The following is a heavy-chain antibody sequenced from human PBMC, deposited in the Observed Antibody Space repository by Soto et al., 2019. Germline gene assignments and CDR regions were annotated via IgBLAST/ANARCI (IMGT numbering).Heavy chain of an antibody. CDR1: GFTFSSYA. CDR3: AKIYPGNIRMKGVIVLYFDY. V-gene: IGHV3-23*01. CDR2: ISGSGGST. D-gene: IGHD3-16*02. Sequence: GGSLRLSCAASGFTFSSYAMSWVRQAPGKGLEWVSAISGSGGSTYYADSVKGRFTISRDNSKNTLYLQMNSLRAEDTTVYYCAKIYPGNIRMKGVIVLYFDYWGQGTLVTVSS. J-gene: IGHJ4*02.